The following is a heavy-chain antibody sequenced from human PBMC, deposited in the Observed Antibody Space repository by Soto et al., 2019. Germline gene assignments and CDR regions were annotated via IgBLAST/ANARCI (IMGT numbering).Heavy chain of an antibody. CDR3: LPLETTATSPGFDY. D-gene: IGHD4-4*01. CDR1: GFTFSSYG. CDR2: ISYDGSNK. Sequence: PGGSLRLSCAASGFTFSSYGMHWVRQAPGKGLEWVAVISYDGSNKYYADSVKGRFTISRDNSKNTLYLQMNSLRAEDTAVYYCLPLETTATSPGFDYWGQGTLVTVSS. V-gene: IGHV3-30*03. J-gene: IGHJ4*02.